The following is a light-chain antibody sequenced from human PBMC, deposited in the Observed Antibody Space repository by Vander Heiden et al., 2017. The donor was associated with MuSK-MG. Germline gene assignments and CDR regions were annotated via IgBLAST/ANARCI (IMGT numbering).Light chain of an antibody. CDR1: RAISNY. Sequence: DLQMTQSPSSLSASVGDRVTITCRPSRAISNYLAWYQQKPGKVPNLLIYSASSSQSGVPSRFSGSGSGTDVTLTISSLQPEDVATYFCQQENSAPKTFGQGTKVEI. CDR3: QQENSAPKT. J-gene: IGKJ1*01. CDR2: SAS. V-gene: IGKV1-27*01.